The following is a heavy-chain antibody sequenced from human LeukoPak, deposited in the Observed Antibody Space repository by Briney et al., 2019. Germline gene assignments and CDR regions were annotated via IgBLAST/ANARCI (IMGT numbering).Heavy chain of an antibody. CDR2: IAIGGET. Sequence: GGSLRLSCAASGFTFSNYDMLWVRQATGKGLEWVAAIAIGGETYYPASVKGRFTISRENAKNSLYLQMNSLRAGDTAMYYCARAHVGAGLAFDVWGQGTVVTVSS. D-gene: IGHD1-26*01. CDR3: ARAHVGAGLAFDV. J-gene: IGHJ3*01. CDR1: GFTFSNYD. V-gene: IGHV3-13*01.